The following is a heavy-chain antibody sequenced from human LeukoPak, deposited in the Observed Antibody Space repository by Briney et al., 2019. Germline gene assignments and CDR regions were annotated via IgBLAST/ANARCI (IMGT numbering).Heavy chain of an antibody. CDR2: INHSGST. CDR3: ARLYYDFWSGYYPFDY. D-gene: IGHD3-3*01. V-gene: IGHV4-34*01. J-gene: IGHJ4*02. CDR1: GGSFSGCY. Sequence: SETLSLTCAVYGGSFSGCYWSWIRQPPGKGLEWIGEINHSGSTNYNPSLKSRVTISVDTSKNQFSLKLSSVTAADTAVYYCARLYYDFWSGYYPFDYWGQGTLVTVSS.